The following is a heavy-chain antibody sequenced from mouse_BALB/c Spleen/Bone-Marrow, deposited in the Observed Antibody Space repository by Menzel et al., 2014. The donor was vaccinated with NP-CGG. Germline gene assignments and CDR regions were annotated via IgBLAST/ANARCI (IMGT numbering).Heavy chain of an antibody. CDR3: ASRGDYSYAMDY. Sequence: QVQLQQPGAELVRPGSSVKISCKSSGYSFSNYWMNWMKQRPGQGLEWIGQIYPGDGDTNYNGKFKGKATLTADKSSSTAYMQLSSLTSEDSAVYFCASRGDYSYAMDYWGQGPSVTVSS. V-gene: IGHV1-80*01. CDR1: GYSFSNYW. D-gene: IGHD1-1*01. CDR2: IYPGDGDT. J-gene: IGHJ4*01.